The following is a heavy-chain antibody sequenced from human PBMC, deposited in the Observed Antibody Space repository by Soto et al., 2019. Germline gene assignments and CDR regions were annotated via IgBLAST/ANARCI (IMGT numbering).Heavy chain of an antibody. D-gene: IGHD2-21*01. V-gene: IGHV4-59*08. CDR2: IYYSGST. CDR1: GGSISSYY. J-gene: IGHJ4*02. CDR3: ARWVSAYCGGDCLTYYFDY. Sequence: SETLSLTCTVSGGSISSYYWSWIRQPPGKGLEWIGYIYYSGSTNYNPSLKSRVTISVDTSKNQFSLKLSSVTAADTTVYYCARWVSAYCGGDCLTYYFDYWGQGTLVTVSS.